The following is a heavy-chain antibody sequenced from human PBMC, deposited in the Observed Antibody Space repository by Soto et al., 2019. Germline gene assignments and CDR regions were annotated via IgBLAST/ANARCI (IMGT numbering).Heavy chain of an antibody. V-gene: IGHV4-34*01. CDR3: ARGLRQPIVKPRGYYYYYYMDV. Sequence: SETLSLTCAVYGGSFSGYYWSWIRQPPGKGLEWIGEINHSGSTNYNPSLKSRVTISVDTSKNQFSLKLSSVTAADTAVYYCARGLRQPIVKPRGYYYYYYMDVWGKGTTVTVSS. D-gene: IGHD3-10*01. CDR2: INHSGST. J-gene: IGHJ6*03. CDR1: GGSFSGYY.